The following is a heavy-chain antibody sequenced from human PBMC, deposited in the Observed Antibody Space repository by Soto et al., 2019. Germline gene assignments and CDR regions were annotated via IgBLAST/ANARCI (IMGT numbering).Heavy chain of an antibody. CDR2: VYYSGST. V-gene: IGHV4-59*01. CDR1: GASISSYY. D-gene: IGHD1-1*01. J-gene: IGHJ4*02. Sequence: PSETLSLTCTVSGASISSYYWSWIRQPPGKGLEWIGYVYYSGSTNYNPSLKSRVTISVDTSKNQFSLKLSSVTAADTAMYYCARDTTPSFWGQGTLVTVSS. CDR3: ARDTTPSF.